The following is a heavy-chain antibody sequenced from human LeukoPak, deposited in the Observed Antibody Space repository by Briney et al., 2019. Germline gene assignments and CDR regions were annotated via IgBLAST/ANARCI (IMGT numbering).Heavy chain of an antibody. J-gene: IGHJ4*02. CDR3: ARARGDSSRLDY. V-gene: IGHV4-31*03. Sequence: PSQTLSLTCTVSGGSISSGGYYWNWIRQHPGQGLEWIGYIYYSGNTYYNPSLKSRITISEDTSKNQFSLKLTSVTAADTAVYYCARARGDSSRLDYWGQGTLVTVFS. CDR2: IYYSGNT. CDR1: GGSISSGGYY. D-gene: IGHD4-17*01.